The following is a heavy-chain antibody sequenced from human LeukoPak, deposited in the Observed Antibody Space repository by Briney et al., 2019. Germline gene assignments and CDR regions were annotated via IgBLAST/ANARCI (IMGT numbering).Heavy chain of an antibody. J-gene: IGHJ2*01. CDR2: IKQDGSEK. Sequence: PGGSLRLSCAASGFTFSSYWMGWVRQAPGKGLEWVANIKQDGSEKYYVDSVKGRFTISRDNAKNSLYLQMNSLRVEDTAVYYCARDLGNWEKREWYFDLWGRGTLVTVSS. CDR3: ARDLGNWEKREWYFDL. CDR1: GFTFSSYW. V-gene: IGHV3-7*01. D-gene: IGHD1-1*01.